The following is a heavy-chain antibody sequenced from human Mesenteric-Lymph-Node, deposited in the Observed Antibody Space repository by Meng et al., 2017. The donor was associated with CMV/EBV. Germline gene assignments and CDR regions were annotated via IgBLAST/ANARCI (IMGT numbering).Heavy chain of an antibody. J-gene: IGHJ5*02. V-gene: IGHV4-34*01. CDR2: IDDSGII. CDR3: ARGGYSNSWPSYSWFDP. D-gene: IGHD6-13*01. Sequence: IVYYRSWIRQPPGRRLEWIGKIDDSGIINLDPSLKSRVTISIDTSENQFSLKLSSVSAADTAVYYCARGGYSNSWPSYSWFDPWGQGTLVTVSS. CDR1: IVYY.